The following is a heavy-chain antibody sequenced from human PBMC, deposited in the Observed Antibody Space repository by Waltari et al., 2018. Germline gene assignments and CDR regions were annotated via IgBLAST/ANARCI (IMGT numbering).Heavy chain of an antibody. CDR1: GGSISSSSYY. CDR3: ARQDGSGSSLGGMDV. J-gene: IGHJ6*02. D-gene: IGHD3-10*01. V-gene: IGHV4-39*01. Sequence: QLQLQESGPGLVKPSETLSLTCTVSGGSISSSSYYWGWIRQPPGKGLEWIGSIYYSGSTYYTPSLKSRVTISVDTSKNQFSLKLSSVTAADTAVYYCARQDGSGSSLGGMDVWGQGTTVTVSS. CDR2: IYYSGST.